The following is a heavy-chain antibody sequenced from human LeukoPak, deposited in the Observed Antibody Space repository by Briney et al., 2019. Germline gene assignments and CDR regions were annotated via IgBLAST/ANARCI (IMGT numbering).Heavy chain of an antibody. CDR1: GYSFSSYW. D-gene: IGHD3-10*01. Sequence: GESLKISCEGSGYSFSSYWIGWVRQMPGKGLEWMGIIYPGDSDTRYSPSFQGRVTISADESINTIYLQWSSLKASDTALYYCARLMGVTASDYWGQGTLVTVSS. V-gene: IGHV5-51*01. J-gene: IGHJ4*02. CDR3: ARLMGVTASDY. CDR2: IYPGDSDT.